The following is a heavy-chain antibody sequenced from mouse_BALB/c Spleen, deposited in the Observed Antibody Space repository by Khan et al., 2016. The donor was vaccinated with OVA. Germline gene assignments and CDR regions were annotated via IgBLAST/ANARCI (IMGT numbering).Heavy chain of an antibody. D-gene: IGHD1-1*01. V-gene: IGHV5-12-2*01. Sequence: EVQLVESGGGLVQPGGSLKLSCAASGFTFGTYTMSWVRQTPEKRLEWVAYISGGGRTYYLDTVKGRFTISRDNAKNTLYLQMSCLKSEEPAMYYCAKSLYYCGSSHLFDYWGQGTTLTVSS. CDR1: GFTFGTYT. J-gene: IGHJ2*01. CDR3: AKSLYYCGSSHLFDY. CDR2: ISGGGRT.